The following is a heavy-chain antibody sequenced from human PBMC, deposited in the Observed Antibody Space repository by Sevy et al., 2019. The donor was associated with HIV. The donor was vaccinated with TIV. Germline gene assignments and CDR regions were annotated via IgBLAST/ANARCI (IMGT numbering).Heavy chain of an antibody. Sequence: SQTLSLTCAISGDSVSSSSAAWNWFRQSPSRGLEWLGRTYYRSKWYSDYEVSVKGRVTINPDTSKNPFSLHLESVTPEETAVYFCARGDELNSYYYGMDVWGQGTTVTVSS. D-gene: IGHD1-7*01. J-gene: IGHJ6*02. V-gene: IGHV6-1*01. CDR2: TYYRSKWYS. CDR1: GDSVSSSSAA. CDR3: ARGDELNSYYYGMDV.